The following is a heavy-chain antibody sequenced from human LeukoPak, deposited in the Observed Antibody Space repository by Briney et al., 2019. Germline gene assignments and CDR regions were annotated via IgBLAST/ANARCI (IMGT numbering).Heavy chain of an antibody. CDR1: GYTFTSYY. Sequence: ASVKVSCKASGYTFTSYYIHWVRQAPGQGLEWMGIINPSGGSTSYAQKFQGRLTMTRDTSTSTVYMELSSLRSEDTAVYYCAKDRRYCSGGSCYSDFDYWGQGTLVTVSS. CDR3: AKDRRYCSGGSCYSDFDY. J-gene: IGHJ4*02. CDR2: INPSGGST. D-gene: IGHD2-15*01. V-gene: IGHV1-46*01.